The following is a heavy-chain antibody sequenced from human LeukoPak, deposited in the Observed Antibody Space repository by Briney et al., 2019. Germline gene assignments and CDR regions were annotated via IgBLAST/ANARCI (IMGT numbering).Heavy chain of an antibody. Sequence: SETLSLTCTVSGGSISSYYWSWIRQPPGKGLEWVGHIYYLGSTNYNPSLRSRVTISIDTSKNYFSLKLNSVIAADTAVYYCARDQPGSYWYFDLWGRGTLVTVSS. CDR1: GGSISSYY. CDR3: ARDQPGSYWYFDL. V-gene: IGHV4-59*01. D-gene: IGHD3-10*01. J-gene: IGHJ2*01. CDR2: IYYLGST.